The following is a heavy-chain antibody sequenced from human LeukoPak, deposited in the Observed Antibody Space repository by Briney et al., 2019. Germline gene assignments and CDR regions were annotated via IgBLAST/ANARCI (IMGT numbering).Heavy chain of an antibody. CDR3: AREDPQTTVPEGLDV. V-gene: IGHV4-59*01. CDR1: GGSISNYY. Sequence: PSETLSLTCTVSGGSISNYYWSWLRQPPGKGLEWIGYIYFSGATNINPSLKSRVTISVDMSKNQFSLKLSSVTAADTAVYYCAREDPQTTVPEGLDVWGQGTTVTVSS. J-gene: IGHJ6*02. D-gene: IGHD4-17*01. CDR2: IYFSGAT.